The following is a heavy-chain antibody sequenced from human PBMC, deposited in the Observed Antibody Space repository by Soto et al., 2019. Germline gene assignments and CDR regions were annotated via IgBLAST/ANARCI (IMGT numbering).Heavy chain of an antibody. J-gene: IGHJ3*02. Sequence: QVQLVESGGGVVQPGRSLRLSCAASGFTFSSYGMHWVRQAPGKGLEWVAVISYDGSSKYYADSVKGRFTISRDNSKNTLYLQMNSLRAEDTAVYYCAKDGSSVVPAARGAFDIWGQGTMVTVSS. CDR3: AKDGSSVVPAARGAFDI. CDR2: ISYDGSSK. CDR1: GFTFSSYG. V-gene: IGHV3-30*18. D-gene: IGHD2-2*01.